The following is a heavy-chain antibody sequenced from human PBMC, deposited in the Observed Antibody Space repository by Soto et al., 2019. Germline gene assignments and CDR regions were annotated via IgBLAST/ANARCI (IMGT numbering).Heavy chain of an antibody. V-gene: IGHV4-34*01. Sequence: SETLSLTCAVYGGSFSGYYWSWIRQPPGKGLEWIGEINHSGSTNYNPSLKSRVTISVDTSKNQFSLKLSSVTAADTAVYYCARGGLRYFDWFPAHYHYGMDVWGQGTTVTVSS. CDR1: GGSFSGYY. CDR3: ARGGLRYFDWFPAHYHYGMDV. J-gene: IGHJ6*02. CDR2: INHSGST. D-gene: IGHD3-9*01.